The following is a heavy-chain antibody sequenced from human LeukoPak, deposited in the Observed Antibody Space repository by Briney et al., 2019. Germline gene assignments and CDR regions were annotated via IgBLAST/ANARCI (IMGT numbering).Heavy chain of an antibody. CDR1: GFTFSNAW. Sequence: GGSLRLSCAASGFTFSNAWMSWVREAPGKGLEWVGRIQSKTDATVYAAPVKGRFTLSRDDSKSMLYLQMNSLKSEDTAVYYCTRERDGGPENWGQGTLVTVSS. CDR2: IQSKTDAT. D-gene: IGHD4-23*01. V-gene: IGHV3-15*01. J-gene: IGHJ4*02. CDR3: TRERDGGPEN.